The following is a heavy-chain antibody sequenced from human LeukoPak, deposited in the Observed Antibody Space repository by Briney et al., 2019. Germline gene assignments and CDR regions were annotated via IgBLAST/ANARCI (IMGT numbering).Heavy chain of an antibody. D-gene: IGHD1-26*01. CDR1: GFTFSSYA. CDR3: AKEGQPLTGADAFDI. V-gene: IGHV3-23*01. CDR2: ISGSGGST. J-gene: IGHJ3*02. Sequence: PGGSLRLSCAASGFTFSSYAMSWGREAPGKGREWVSAISGSGGSTYYADSVRGRFTISRDNSKNTLYLQMNSLRAEDTAVYHCAKEGQPLTGADAFDIWGQGTMVTVSS.